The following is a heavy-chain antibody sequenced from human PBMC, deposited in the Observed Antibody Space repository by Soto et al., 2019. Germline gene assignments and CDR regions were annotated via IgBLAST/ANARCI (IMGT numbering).Heavy chain of an antibody. Sequence: GESLKISCAASGFTVSSNYMSWVRQAPGKGLEWVSVIYSGGSTYYADSVKGRFTISRDNSKNTLYLQMNSLRAEDTAVYYCASPGSSGYSYFDIWGQGTMVTVSS. CDR1: GFTVSSNY. CDR3: ASPGSSGYSYFDI. CDR2: IYSGGST. J-gene: IGHJ3*02. D-gene: IGHD3-22*01. V-gene: IGHV3-53*01.